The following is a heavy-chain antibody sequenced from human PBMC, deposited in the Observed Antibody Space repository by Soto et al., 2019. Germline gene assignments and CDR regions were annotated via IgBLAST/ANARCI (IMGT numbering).Heavy chain of an antibody. Sequence: PSETLSLTCAVYGGSFSGYYWSWIRQPPGKGLEWIGEINHSGSTNYNPSLKSRVTISVDTSKNQFSLKLSSVTAADTAVYYCARGGLIGAYCSGGSCYFVFDYWGQGTLVTVSS. CDR3: ARGGLIGAYCSGGSCYFVFDY. CDR1: GGSFSGYY. D-gene: IGHD2-15*01. J-gene: IGHJ4*02. CDR2: INHSGST. V-gene: IGHV4-34*01.